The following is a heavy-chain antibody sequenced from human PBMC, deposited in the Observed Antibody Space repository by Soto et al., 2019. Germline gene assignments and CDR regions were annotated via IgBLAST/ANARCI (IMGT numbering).Heavy chain of an antibody. CDR1: GFTFSDYG. V-gene: IGHV3-33*01. CDR3: ARGSLYCSSTSCSYGMDV. CDR2: IWFDGSNE. J-gene: IGHJ6*02. Sequence: VGSLRLSCAASGFTFSDYGMHWVRQAPGEGLQWVAVIWFDGSNEHYADSVKGRFTVSRDNSKNTLYLQMYSLRAGDTAVYYCARGSLYCSSTSCSYGMDVWGQGTTVTVSS. D-gene: IGHD2-15*01.